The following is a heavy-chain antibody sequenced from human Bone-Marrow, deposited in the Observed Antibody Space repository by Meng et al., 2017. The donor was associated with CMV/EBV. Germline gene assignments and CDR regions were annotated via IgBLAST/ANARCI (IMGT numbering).Heavy chain of an antibody. V-gene: IGHV1-8*03. CDR2: MNPNSGNT. D-gene: IGHD5-12*01. J-gene: IGHJ4*02. CDR3: ARGFRDIVATIGVSGNRHPYYFDY. CDR1: GYTFTSYD. Sequence: ASVKVSCKASGYTFTSYDINWVRQATGQGLEWMGWMNPNSGNTGYAQKFQGRVTITRNTSISTAYMELSSLRSEDTAVYYCARGFRDIVATIGVSGNRHPYYFDYWGQGTLVTVS.